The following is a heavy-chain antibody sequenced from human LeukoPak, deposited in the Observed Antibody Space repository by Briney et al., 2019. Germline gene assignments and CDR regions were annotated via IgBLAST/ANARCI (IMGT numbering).Heavy chain of an antibody. CDR2: ISYDGSNK. D-gene: IGHD1-26*01. J-gene: IGHJ4*02. CDR3: AKDLMGATTGFDH. CDR1: GLTFSGYG. V-gene: IGHV3-30*18. Sequence: GGSLRLSCAASGLTFSGYGMHWVRQAPGKGLEWVAVISYDGSNKYYADSVKGRFTISRDNSKNTLYLQMNSLRAEDTAVYYCAKDLMGATTGFDHWGQGTLVTVSS.